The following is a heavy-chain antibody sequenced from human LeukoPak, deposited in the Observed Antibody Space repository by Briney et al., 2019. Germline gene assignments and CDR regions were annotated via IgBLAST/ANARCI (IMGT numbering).Heavy chain of an antibody. V-gene: IGHV4-34*01. CDR2: INHSGST. J-gene: IGHJ5*02. D-gene: IGHD3-10*01. CDR1: GGSFSGYY. Sequence: SETLSLTSALYGGSFSGYYWSWIRQPPGKGLEWIGQINHSGSTNYNPSLKSRVTISVDTSKNQFSLKLSSVTAADTAVYYCARDGNYYGSGSYGWFDPWGQGTLVTVSS. CDR3: ARDGNYYGSGSYGWFDP.